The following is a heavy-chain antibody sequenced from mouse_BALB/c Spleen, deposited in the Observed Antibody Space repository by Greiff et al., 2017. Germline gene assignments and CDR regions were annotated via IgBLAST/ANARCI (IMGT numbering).Heavy chain of an antibody. CDR2: ISDGGSYT. J-gene: IGHJ2*01. CDR1: GFTFSDYY. Sequence: EVKLVESRGGLVKPGGSLKLSCAASGFTFSDYYMYWVRQTPEKRLEWVATISDGGSYTYYPDSVKGRFTISRDNAKNNLYLQMSSLKSEDTAMYYCARDSSFDYWGQGTTLTVSS. V-gene: IGHV5-4*02. D-gene: IGHD3-1*01. CDR3: ARDSSFDY.